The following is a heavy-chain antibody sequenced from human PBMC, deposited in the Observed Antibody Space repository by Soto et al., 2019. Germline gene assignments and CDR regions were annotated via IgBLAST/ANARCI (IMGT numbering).Heavy chain of an antibody. CDR3: AKDREQWLVTGWFDP. J-gene: IGHJ5*02. CDR1: GFTFSRYG. V-gene: IGHV3-30*18. CDR2: ISYDGSNN. Sequence: QVQLVESGGGVVQPGNSLRLSCAASGFTFSRYGIHWVRQAPGKGLEWVGVISYDGSNNYYADSVKGRFTISRDNSKNTLYLQMNSLRPEDTAVYYCAKDREQWLVTGWFDPWGQGTLVTVSS. D-gene: IGHD6-19*01.